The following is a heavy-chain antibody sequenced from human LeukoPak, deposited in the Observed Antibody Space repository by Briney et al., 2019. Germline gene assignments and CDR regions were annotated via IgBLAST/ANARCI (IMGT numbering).Heavy chain of an antibody. J-gene: IGHJ4*02. V-gene: IGHV3-11*04. D-gene: IGHD3-22*01. Sequence: PGGSLRLSCAASGFTFSDYYMSWIRQAPGKGLEWVSYISSSGSFIYYADSVKGRFTISRDNAKNSLYLQMNSLRAEDTAVYYCARETHYDSSGYHNDYWGQGTLVTVSS. CDR3: ARETHYDSSGYHNDY. CDR2: ISSSGSFI. CDR1: GFTFSDYY.